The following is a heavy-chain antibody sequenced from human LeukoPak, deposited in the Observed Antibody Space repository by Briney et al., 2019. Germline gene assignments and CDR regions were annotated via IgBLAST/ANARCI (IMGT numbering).Heavy chain of an antibody. D-gene: IGHD1-26*01. Sequence: ASVKVSCKASGYTFTSYGINWVRQAPGQGFEWMGWISAYNGHTNYAQKLQGRVTMTTDTSTSTAYMELRSLGSDDTAVYYCARGSRVGATSGGDYWGQGTLVTVSS. CDR2: ISAYNGHT. J-gene: IGHJ4*02. V-gene: IGHV1-18*01. CDR3: ARGSRVGATSGGDY. CDR1: GYTFTSYG.